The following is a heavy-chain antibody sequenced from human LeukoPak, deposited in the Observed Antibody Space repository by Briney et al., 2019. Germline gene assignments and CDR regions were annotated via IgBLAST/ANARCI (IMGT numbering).Heavy chain of an antibody. V-gene: IGHV4-59*01. CDR3: ARDSFSRDGYTIDY. CDR1: GGSISSYY. Sequence: SETLSLTCTVSGGSISSYYWSWIRQPPGKGLEWIGYIYYSGSTNYNPSLTSRVTISVDTSKNQFSLKLSSVTAADTAVYYCARDSFSRDGYTIDYWGQGTLVTVSS. D-gene: IGHD5-24*01. CDR2: IYYSGST. J-gene: IGHJ4*02.